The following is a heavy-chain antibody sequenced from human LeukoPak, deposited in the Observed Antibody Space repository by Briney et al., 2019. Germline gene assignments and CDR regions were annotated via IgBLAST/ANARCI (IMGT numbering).Heavy chain of an antibody. CDR3: ATDRSSGYYDILTGYSAGYGMDV. CDR1: GYTLTELS. J-gene: IGHJ6*02. V-gene: IGHV1-24*01. D-gene: IGHD3-9*01. Sequence: GASVEVSCKVSGYTLTELSMHWVRQAPGKGLEWMGGFDPEDGETIYAQKFQGRVTMTEDTSTDTAYMELSSLRSEDTAVYYCATDRSSGYYDILTGYSAGYGMDVWGQGTTVTVSS. CDR2: FDPEDGET.